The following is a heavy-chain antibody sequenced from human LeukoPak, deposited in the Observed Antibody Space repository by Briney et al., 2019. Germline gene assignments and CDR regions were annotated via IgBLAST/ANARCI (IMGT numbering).Heavy chain of an antibody. V-gene: IGHV3-43*01. CDR2: ISWDGGST. D-gene: IGHD1-26*01. CDR3: AKGGEWELHHAFDY. J-gene: IGHJ4*02. CDR1: GFTFDDYT. Sequence: GGSLRLSCAASGFTFDDYTMHWVRQAPGKGLEWVSLISWDGGSTYYADSVKGRFTISRDNSKNSLYLQMNSLRTEDTALYYCAKGGEWELHHAFDYWGQGTLVTVSS.